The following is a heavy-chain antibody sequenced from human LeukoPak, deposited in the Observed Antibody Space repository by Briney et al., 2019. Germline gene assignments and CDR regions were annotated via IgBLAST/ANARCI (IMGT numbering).Heavy chain of an antibody. V-gene: IGHV5-51*01. CDR2: IYPGDSDT. CDR1: GYSFTSYW. CDR3: ARTISDYYYYYYMDV. D-gene: IGHD3-9*01. J-gene: IGHJ6*03. Sequence: GESLKISCKGSGYSFTSYWIGWVRQMPGKGLEWMGIIYPGDSDTRYSPSFQGQVTISADKSISTAYLQWSSLKASDTAMYYCARTISDYYYYYYMDVWGKGTTVTISS.